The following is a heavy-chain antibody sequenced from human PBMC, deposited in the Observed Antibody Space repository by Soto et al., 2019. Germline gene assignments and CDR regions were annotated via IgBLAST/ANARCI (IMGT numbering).Heavy chain of an antibody. D-gene: IGHD2-2*01. V-gene: IGHV3-73*01. J-gene: IGHJ5*02. CDR1: GFTVSGST. CDR3: TRHISIDQNWSDP. CDR2: IGRKANNYAT. Sequence: GGSLRLSCAASGFTVSGSTMHWVRQASGKGLEWLGRIGRKANNYATAYAASVKGSFTISRDDSKNTAFLQMDSLNTEDTAVYYCTRHISIDQNWSDPWGQGTLVTVSS.